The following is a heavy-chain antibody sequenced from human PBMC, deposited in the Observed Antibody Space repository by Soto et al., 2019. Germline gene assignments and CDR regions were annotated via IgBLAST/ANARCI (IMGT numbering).Heavy chain of an antibody. CDR1: GGSVSSGDYY. CDR3: ARIPVDTSMIYWLDP. D-gene: IGHD5-18*01. CDR2: IYYSWNP. V-gene: IGHV4-61*08. J-gene: IGHJ5*02. Sequence: NLSLTCTVSGGSVSSGDYYWSWIRQPPGKGLEWIGYIYYSWNPNYNPSLTSRVIISVATSXXLXXXKXTXXTDXDTAVYYFARIPVDTSMIYWLDPWGLGTLVTVSS.